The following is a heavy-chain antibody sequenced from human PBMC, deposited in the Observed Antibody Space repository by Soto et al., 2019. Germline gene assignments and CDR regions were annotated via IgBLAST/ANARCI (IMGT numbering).Heavy chain of an antibody. CDR2: IYWNDDK. CDR1: GFSLSTSAVG. V-gene: IGHV2-5*01. Sequence: QITLNESGPTLVKPPQTLTLTCSFSGFSLSTSAVGVGWIRQPPGKALEWLALIYWNDDKRYSPSLNSRLTISEDTSKNQVVLTMTNMDPVDTATYYCAHGVAAAGRFDSWGQGTLVTVSS. D-gene: IGHD6-13*01. CDR3: AHGVAAAGRFDS. J-gene: IGHJ4*02.